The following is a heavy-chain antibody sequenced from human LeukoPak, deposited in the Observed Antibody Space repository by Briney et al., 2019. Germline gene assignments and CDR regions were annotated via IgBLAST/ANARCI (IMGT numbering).Heavy chain of an antibody. CDR2: TRSDGSDK. J-gene: IGHJ4*02. CDR1: EFTFSSHG. V-gene: IGHV3-30*02. D-gene: IGHD1-26*01. CDR3: GKHDSASDY. Sequence: GGSLRLSCVASEFTFSSHGMHWVRQAPGKGLEWVAFTRSDGSDKYYTGSVKGRFTISRDNSKNTLYLQMNSLRAEDTAVYYCGKHDSASDYWGQGTVVTVSS.